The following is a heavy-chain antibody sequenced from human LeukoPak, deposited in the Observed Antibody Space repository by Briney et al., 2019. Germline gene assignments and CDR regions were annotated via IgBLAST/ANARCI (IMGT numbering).Heavy chain of an antibody. J-gene: IGHJ4*02. Sequence: GGSLRLSCAASGFTFEDYGMTWVRQVPGKGPEWVSSINWNGGGTGYADSVKGRVTISRDNAKNALYLEMNSLRAEDTAVYYCARGKLYSDSSGYYYPPPYFFDYWGQGTLVTVSS. CDR2: INWNGGGT. CDR1: GFTFEDYG. V-gene: IGHV3-20*04. CDR3: ARGKLYSDSSGYYYPPPYFFDY. D-gene: IGHD3-22*01.